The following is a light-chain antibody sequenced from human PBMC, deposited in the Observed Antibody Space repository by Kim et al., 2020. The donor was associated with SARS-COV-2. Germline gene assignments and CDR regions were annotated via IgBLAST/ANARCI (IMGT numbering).Light chain of an antibody. J-gene: IGLJ2*01. CDR3: QSYDSSLSAVV. CDR1: SPNIGAGYD. V-gene: IGLV1-40*01. CDR2: ANS. Sequence: QSVLTQPPSVSGAPGQRVTTPATGSSPNIGAGYDVHWYQQLPGKAPKLLICANSNRPSGVPDRFPGSKSGTSASLAITGLQAEDEAVYYCQSYDSSLSAVVFGGGTQLTVL.